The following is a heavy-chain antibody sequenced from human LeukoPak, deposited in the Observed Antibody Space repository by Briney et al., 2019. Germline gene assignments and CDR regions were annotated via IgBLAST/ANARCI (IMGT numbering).Heavy chain of an antibody. CDR2: IRSKANSYAT. CDR1: GFTFSGSA. CDR3: TGTYDILTGYYYNWFDP. V-gene: IGHV3-73*01. J-gene: IGHJ5*02. D-gene: IGHD3-9*01. Sequence: GGSLKLSCAASGFTFSGSAMHWVRQASGKGLEWVGRIRSKANSYATAYAASVKGRFTISRDDSKNTAYLQMNSLKTEDTAVYYCTGTYDILTGYYYNWFDPWGQGTLVTVSS.